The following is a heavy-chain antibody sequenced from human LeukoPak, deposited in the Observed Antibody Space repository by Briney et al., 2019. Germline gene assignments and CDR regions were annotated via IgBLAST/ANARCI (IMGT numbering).Heavy chain of an antibody. CDR2: ISSSGSTI. CDR3: ARDSPIITRYYGSGSAIGFDY. J-gene: IGHJ4*02. V-gene: IGHV3-48*03. Sequence: GGSLRLSCAASGFTFSSYEMNWVRQAPGKGLEWVSYISSSGSTIYYADSVKGRFTISRDNAKNSLYLQMNSLRAEDTAVYYCARDSPIITRYYGSGSAIGFDYWGQGTLVTVSS. D-gene: IGHD3-10*01. CDR1: GFTFSSYE.